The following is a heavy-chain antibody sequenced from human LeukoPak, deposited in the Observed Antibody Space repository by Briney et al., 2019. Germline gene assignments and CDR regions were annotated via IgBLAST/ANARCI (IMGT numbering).Heavy chain of an antibody. V-gene: IGHV3-48*02. CDR3: ARDNDWAFHY. Sequence: GGSLRLSCAASGFTFSNYVMSWVRQARGKGLEWVSYINHNGEMIFYPDFVKGRFTISRDNAKNSLYLQMNSLRDEDTAVYYCARDNDWAFHYWGQGTLVTVSS. D-gene: IGHD3-9*01. J-gene: IGHJ4*02. CDR2: INHNGEMI. CDR1: GFTFSNYV.